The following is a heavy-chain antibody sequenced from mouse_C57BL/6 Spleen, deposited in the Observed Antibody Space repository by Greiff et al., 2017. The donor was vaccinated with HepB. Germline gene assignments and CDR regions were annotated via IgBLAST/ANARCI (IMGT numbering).Heavy chain of an antibody. CDR2: IDPNSGGT. CDR3: ARYEVLRYYFDY. CDR1: GYTFTSYW. J-gene: IGHJ2*01. V-gene: IGHV1-72*01. Sequence: QVHVKQPGAELVKPGASVKLSCKASGYTFTSYWMHWVKQRPGRGLEWIGRIDPNSGGTKYNEKFKSKATLTVDKPSSTAYMQLSSLTSEDSAVYYCARYEVLRYYFDYWGQGTTLTVSS. D-gene: IGHD1-1*01.